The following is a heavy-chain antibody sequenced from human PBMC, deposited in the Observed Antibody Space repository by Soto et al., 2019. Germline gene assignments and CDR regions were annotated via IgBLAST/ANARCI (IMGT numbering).Heavy chain of an antibody. D-gene: IGHD3-9*01. CDR1: EFTFSSYS. Sequence: GGSLRLSCVASEFTFSSYSIVWVRQAPGKGLEWVSYIFTTGTTMYYADSVKGRFTVSRDNAKNSVFLLLNSLRAEDTAVYYCARDKDWAFDYWGQGTLVTVSS. CDR3: ARDKDWAFDY. V-gene: IGHV3-48*03. J-gene: IGHJ4*02. CDR2: IFTTGTTM.